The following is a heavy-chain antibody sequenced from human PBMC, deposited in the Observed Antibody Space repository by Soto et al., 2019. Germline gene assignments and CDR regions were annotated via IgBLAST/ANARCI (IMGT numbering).Heavy chain of an antibody. CDR1: GFSLTTSGVG. J-gene: IGHJ4*02. Sequence: QITLNESGPTQVKPRQTLTLTCTFSGFSLTTSGVGVGWIRQSPGKAPEWLALIYWDDDKRYSPSLKSRVTITKGTSKYEVVLTMAYLEPADTATYYCAHRVLRTVFGLVTTTAIYFDFWGQGTPVAVSS. CDR2: IYWDDDK. CDR3: AHRVLRTVFGLVTTTAIYFDF. V-gene: IGHV2-5*02. D-gene: IGHD3-3*01.